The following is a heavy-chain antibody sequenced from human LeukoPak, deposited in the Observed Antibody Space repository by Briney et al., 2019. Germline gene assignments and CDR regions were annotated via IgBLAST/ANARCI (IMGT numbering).Heavy chain of an antibody. Sequence: ASVKVSCKASGYTFTTLDISWVRQAPGQGLEWMGWISAYNGNTNYAQKLQGRVTMTTDTSTSTAYMELRSLRSDDTAVYYCAREAFGEMARGYYYYGMDVWGQGTTVTVSS. J-gene: IGHJ6*02. CDR3: AREAFGEMARGYYYYGMDV. D-gene: IGHD5-24*01. V-gene: IGHV1-18*01. CDR2: ISAYNGNT. CDR1: GYTFTTLD.